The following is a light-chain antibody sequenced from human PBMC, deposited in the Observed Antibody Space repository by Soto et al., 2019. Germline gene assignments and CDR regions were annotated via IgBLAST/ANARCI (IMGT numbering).Light chain of an antibody. CDR1: RGVRSY. CDR3: QQRYAWPPIT. J-gene: IGKJ5*01. Sequence: EIVLTQSPATLSLSPGERATLSCRASRGVRSYLAWYQQKPGQAPRLLIYDASNGAAGIPARFSGSGSETDFTLTISNLEPEDFAVYYCQQRYAWPPITFGQGTRLEIK. CDR2: DAS. V-gene: IGKV3-11*01.